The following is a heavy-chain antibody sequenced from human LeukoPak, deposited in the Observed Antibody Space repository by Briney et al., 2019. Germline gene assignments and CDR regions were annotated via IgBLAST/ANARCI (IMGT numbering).Heavy chain of an antibody. CDR1: GFTFSNYY. J-gene: IGHJ4*02. CDR3: ARAPYYYDSSGSLDY. V-gene: IGHV3-11*01. CDR2: ISSSSSTI. D-gene: IGHD3-22*01. Sequence: GGSLRLSCAASGFTFSNYYMSWIRQAPGKGLEWVSYISSSSSTIYYADSVKGRFTISRDNAKNSLYLQMNSLRAEDTAVYYCARAPYYYDSSGSLDYWGQGTLVTVSS.